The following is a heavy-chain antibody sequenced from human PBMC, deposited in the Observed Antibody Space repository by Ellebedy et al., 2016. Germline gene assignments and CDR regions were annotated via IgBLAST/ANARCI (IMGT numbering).Heavy chain of an antibody. J-gene: IGHJ4*02. Sequence: GGSLRLSCAASGFTFTYYSMNWVRQAPGKGLEWISYISSSSSNIFYADSVKGRFTVSRDNAKNSLYLQMSSLRVEDTAVYYCAGKAPQFQFDYWGQGTLVTVSS. CDR1: GFTFTYYS. D-gene: IGHD4-23*01. V-gene: IGHV3-48*04. CDR2: ISSSSSNI. CDR3: AGKAPQFQFDY.